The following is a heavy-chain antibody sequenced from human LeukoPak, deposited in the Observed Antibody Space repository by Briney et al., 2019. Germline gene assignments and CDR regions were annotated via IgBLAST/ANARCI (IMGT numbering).Heavy chain of an antibody. Sequence: SETLSLTCTVSGGSISSGYYYWSWIRQPAGKGLEWIGRIYTSGNTNYNPSLKSRVTISVDTSKNQFSLKLSSVSAADTVVYYCARDRPGGYIDYWGQGTLVTVSS. V-gene: IGHV4-61*02. D-gene: IGHD2-15*01. CDR3: ARDRPGGYIDY. CDR2: IYTSGNT. J-gene: IGHJ4*02. CDR1: GGSISSGYYY.